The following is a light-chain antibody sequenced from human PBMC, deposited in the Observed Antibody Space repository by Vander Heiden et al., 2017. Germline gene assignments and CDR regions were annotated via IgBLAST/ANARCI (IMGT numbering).Light chain of an antibody. Sequence: QSALTQPAPVSGSPGQLITLSGTGTSSDVASYNLVSWYQQHQGKAPKLMIYEGSKRRSGVSNRFSGSKSGNTASLTISGLQAEDEADYYCCSYAGSSTFHVVFGGGTKLTVL. J-gene: IGLJ2*01. CDR3: CSYAGSSTFHVV. CDR2: EGS. CDR1: SSDVASYNL. V-gene: IGLV2-23*03.